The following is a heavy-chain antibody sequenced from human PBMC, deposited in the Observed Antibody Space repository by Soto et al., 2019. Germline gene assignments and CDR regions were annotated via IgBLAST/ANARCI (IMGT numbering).Heavy chain of an antibody. CDR2: TSNSGST. D-gene: IGHD2-2*01. CDR1: GGSITSSGYY. CDR3: ARGGGSTKVDY. J-gene: IGHJ4*02. V-gene: IGHV4-31*03. Sequence: QVQLQESGPGLVKPSQTLSLTCTVSGGSITSSGYYWSWIRQHPGEGLEWIGFTSNSGSTSYNPSXKXRVTRSVDTSSNQCSLNLKSVTAADTAVYYCARGGGSTKVDYWGQGTLVTVSP.